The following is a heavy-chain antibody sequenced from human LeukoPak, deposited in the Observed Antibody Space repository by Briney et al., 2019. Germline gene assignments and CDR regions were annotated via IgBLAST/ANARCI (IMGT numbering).Heavy chain of an antibody. J-gene: IGHJ4*02. CDR1: GFTLSTYW. CDR3: ARENFEF. Sequence: SGGSLRVSCAASGFTLSTYWMNWVRQAPGKGLEWVANVNKDGSAKYYVDSVKGRFTISRDNAKNSLYLQMDSLRAEDTAVYYCARENFEFWGQGTLVTVSS. V-gene: IGHV3-7*04. CDR2: VNKDGSAK.